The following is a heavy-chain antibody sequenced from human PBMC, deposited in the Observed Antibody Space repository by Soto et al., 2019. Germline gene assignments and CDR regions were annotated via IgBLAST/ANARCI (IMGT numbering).Heavy chain of an antibody. CDR2: IIPIFGTA. Sequence: QVQLVQSGAEVKKPGSSVKVSCKASGGTFSSYAISWVRQAPGQGLEWMGGIIPIFGTANYAQKFQGRVTITADKSTSTAYMELSSLRSEDTAVYYCARDPESPITIFGVDNDYYYGMDVWGQGTTVTVSS. CDR3: ARDPESPITIFGVDNDYYYGMDV. D-gene: IGHD3-3*01. CDR1: GGTFSSYA. V-gene: IGHV1-69*06. J-gene: IGHJ6*02.